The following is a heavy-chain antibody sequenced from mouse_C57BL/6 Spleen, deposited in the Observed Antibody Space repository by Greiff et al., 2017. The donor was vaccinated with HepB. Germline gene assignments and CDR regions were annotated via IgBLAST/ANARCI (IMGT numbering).Heavy chain of an antibody. CDR1: GYAFSSYW. CDR3: ARGPCYYDYGDLAY. Sequence: QVQLQQSGAELVKPGASVKISCKASGYAFSSYWMNWVKQRPGKGLEWIGQIYPGDGDTNYNGKFKGKATLTADKSSSTAYMQLSSLTSEDSAVYFCARGPCYYDYGDLAYWGQGTLVTVSA. V-gene: IGHV1-80*01. CDR2: IYPGDGDT. D-gene: IGHD2-4*01. J-gene: IGHJ3*01.